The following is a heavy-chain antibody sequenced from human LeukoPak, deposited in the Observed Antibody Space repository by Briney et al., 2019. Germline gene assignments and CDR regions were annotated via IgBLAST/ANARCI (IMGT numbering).Heavy chain of an antibody. CDR3: ARTTMVRGTYYMDV. CDR2: IYYSGYT. J-gene: IGHJ6*03. Sequence: SETLSLTCTVSGGSISISNYYWGWIRQPPGKGLEWIGYIYYSGYTNYNPSLKSRVTISVDTSKNQFSLKLSSVTAADTAVYYCARTTMVRGTYYMDVWGKGTTVTISS. V-gene: IGHV4-61*05. CDR1: GGSISISNYY. D-gene: IGHD3-10*01.